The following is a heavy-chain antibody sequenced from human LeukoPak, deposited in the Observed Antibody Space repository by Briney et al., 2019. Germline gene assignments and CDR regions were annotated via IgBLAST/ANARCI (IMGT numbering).Heavy chain of an antibody. V-gene: IGHV4-34*01. CDR3: ASNSGTYSSPTGAFDI. D-gene: IGHD6-13*01. Sequence: SETLSLTCAVYGGSFSGYYWSWIRQPPGKGLEWIGEINHSGSANYNPSLKSRVTISVDTSKNQFSLKLSSVTAADTAVYYCASNSGTYSSPTGAFDIWGQGTMVTVSS. CDR2: INHSGSA. J-gene: IGHJ3*02. CDR1: GGSFSGYY.